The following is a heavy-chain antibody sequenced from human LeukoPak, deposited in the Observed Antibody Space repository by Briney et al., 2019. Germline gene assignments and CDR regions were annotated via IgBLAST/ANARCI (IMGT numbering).Heavy chain of an antibody. Sequence: GPLSLSFSASGFPFIGYAMTWVRRAPGTGLEWVSCIGGSGAGTYYADSVKGRFTISRDNSKNTLYLQMNSLRADDTAVYYCAKMVREFYTISYYFDYWGQGTLVTVSS. CDR2: IGGSGAGT. J-gene: IGHJ4*02. CDR1: GFPFIGYA. CDR3: AKMVREFYTISYYFDY. V-gene: IGHV3-23*01. D-gene: IGHD2-8*01.